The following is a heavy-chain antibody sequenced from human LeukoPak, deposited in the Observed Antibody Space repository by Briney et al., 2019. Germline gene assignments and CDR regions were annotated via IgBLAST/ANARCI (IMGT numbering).Heavy chain of an antibody. Sequence: ETGGSLRLSCAASGFTFSNYSMNWVRQAPGKGLEWVSYISSTSSTIYYADSVKGRFIISRDNANNSLCLQMNSLRDEDTAVYYCARTRLNDYWGQGTLVTVSS. CDR2: ISSTSSTI. V-gene: IGHV3-48*02. J-gene: IGHJ4*02. CDR1: GFTFSNYS. CDR3: ARTRLNDY.